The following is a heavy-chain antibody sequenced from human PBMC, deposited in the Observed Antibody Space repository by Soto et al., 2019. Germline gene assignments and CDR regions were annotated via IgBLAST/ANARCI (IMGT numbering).Heavy chain of an antibody. J-gene: IGHJ3*02. Sequence: PSETLSLTCTVSGGSISSYHWSWIRQPPGKGLEWIGYIHYTGSTKYSPSLKSRVTISVDTSKNQFSLKLSSVSAADTAVYYCGRDAGGRGDGAFDIWGQGTLVPVSS. CDR3: GRDAGGRGDGAFDI. CDR1: GGSISSYH. V-gene: IGHV4-59*01. CDR2: IHYTGST. D-gene: IGHD3-16*01.